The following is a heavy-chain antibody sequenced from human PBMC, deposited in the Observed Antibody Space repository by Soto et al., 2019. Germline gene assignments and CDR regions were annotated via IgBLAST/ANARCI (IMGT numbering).Heavy chain of an antibody. CDR3: ASKKVLRFLEWLPDY. Sequence: QVQLVQSGAEVKKPGSSVKVSCKASGGTFSSYAISWVRQAPRQGLEWMGGIIPIFGTANYAQKFQGRVTITADESTSTAYMELSSLRSEDTAVYYCASKKVLRFLEWLPDYWGQGTLVTVSS. CDR2: IIPIFGTA. V-gene: IGHV1-69*12. D-gene: IGHD3-3*01. CDR1: GGTFSSYA. J-gene: IGHJ4*02.